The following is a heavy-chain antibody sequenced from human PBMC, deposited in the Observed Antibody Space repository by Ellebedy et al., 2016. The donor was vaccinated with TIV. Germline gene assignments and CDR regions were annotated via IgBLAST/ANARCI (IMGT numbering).Heavy chain of an antibody. CDR2: ISSSSSTI. J-gene: IGHJ4*02. Sequence: GESLKISCAASGFTFSSYSMNWVRQAPGKGLEWVSYISSSSSTIYYADSVKGRFTISRDNAKNSLYLQMNSLRAEDTAVYYCARDRYDILTGYYFDYWGQGTLVTVSS. CDR1: GFTFSSYS. D-gene: IGHD3-9*01. V-gene: IGHV3-48*01. CDR3: ARDRYDILTGYYFDY.